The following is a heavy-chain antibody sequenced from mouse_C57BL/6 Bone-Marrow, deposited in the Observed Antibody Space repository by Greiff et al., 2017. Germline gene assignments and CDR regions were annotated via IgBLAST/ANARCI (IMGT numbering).Heavy chain of an antibody. CDR1: GYTFTSYW. J-gene: IGHJ3*01. V-gene: IGHV1-64*01. CDR3: ARGAIRFAY. CDR2: IHPNSGST. Sequence: QVQLQQPGAELVKPGASVKLSCTASGYTFTSYWMHWVKQRPGQGLEWIGMIHPNSGSTNYTEKFQSKATLTVDKSSSTAYMQLSSLTSEDSAVYYCARGAIRFAYWGQGTLVTVSA.